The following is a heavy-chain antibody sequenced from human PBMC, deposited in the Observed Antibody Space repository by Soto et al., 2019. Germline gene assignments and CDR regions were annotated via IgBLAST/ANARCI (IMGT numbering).Heavy chain of an antibody. V-gene: IGHV1-18*04. D-gene: IGHD3-3*01. CDR1: GYTFTSYG. CDR3: ARGQIQSDFDY. Sequence: ASVKVSCKASGYTFTSYGLNWVRQAPGRGLEWMGWISAYNDNTNYAQKVQGRVTVTIDTSTSTGYMELRSLRSDDTAVYYCARGQIQSDFDYWGQGTLVTVSS. CDR2: ISAYNDNT. J-gene: IGHJ4*02.